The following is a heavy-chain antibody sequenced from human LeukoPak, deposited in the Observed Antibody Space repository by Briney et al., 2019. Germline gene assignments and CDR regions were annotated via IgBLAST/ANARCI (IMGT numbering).Heavy chain of an antibody. V-gene: IGHV4-59*01. CDR1: GASISSSY. J-gene: IGHJ3*02. CDR3: ARDTMVNYGLDI. D-gene: IGHD3-10*01. Sequence: PSEILSLTCTVSGASISSSYWSWIRQPPGKGLEWIGYIYYSGNTNHNPSLKSRVTMSVNTSKNQFSLKLSSVTAADTAVYYCARDTMVNYGLDIWGQGTMVTVSS. CDR2: IYYSGNT.